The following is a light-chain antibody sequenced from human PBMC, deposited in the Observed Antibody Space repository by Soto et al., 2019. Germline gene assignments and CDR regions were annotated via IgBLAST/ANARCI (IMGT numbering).Light chain of an antibody. Sequence: QSVLSQPPSVSGAPGQRVTISCTGSSSNIGAGYDAHWFQQVPGTAPKLLIYGSTNRPSGVPDRFSGSKSGTPASLAITGLQAEDEADYYCQSYDSSLGGNYVFGTGTKVNV. CDR3: QSYDSSLGGNYV. V-gene: IGLV1-40*01. CDR1: SSNIGAGYD. J-gene: IGLJ1*01. CDR2: GST.